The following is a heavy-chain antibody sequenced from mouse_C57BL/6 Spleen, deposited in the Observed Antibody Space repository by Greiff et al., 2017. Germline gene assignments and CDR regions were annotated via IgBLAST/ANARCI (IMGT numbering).Heavy chain of an antibody. Sequence: VQLKESGPGLVQPSQSLSITCTVSGFSLTSYGVHWVRQSPGKGLEWLGVIWSGGSTDYNAAFISRLSISKDNSKSQVFFKMNSLQADDTAIYYCARGLTGTGYYAMDYWGQGTSVTVSS. J-gene: IGHJ4*01. CDR3: ARGLTGTGYYAMDY. V-gene: IGHV2-2*01. D-gene: IGHD4-1*01. CDR2: IWSGGST. CDR1: GFSLTSYG.